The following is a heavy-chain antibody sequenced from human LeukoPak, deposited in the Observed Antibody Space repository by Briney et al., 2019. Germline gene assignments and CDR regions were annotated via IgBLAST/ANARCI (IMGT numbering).Heavy chain of an antibody. J-gene: IGHJ4*02. Sequence: GGSLRLSCAASRFTFSKFWMSWVRQAPGEGLEWVANIKSDGSEKYYVDSVKGRFTVSRDNAKNSLYLQMNSLRAEDTAVYYCARGASSWDYWGPGTLVTVSS. CDR3: ARGASSWDY. V-gene: IGHV3-7*04. D-gene: IGHD6-13*01. CDR1: RFTFSKFW. CDR2: IKSDGSEK.